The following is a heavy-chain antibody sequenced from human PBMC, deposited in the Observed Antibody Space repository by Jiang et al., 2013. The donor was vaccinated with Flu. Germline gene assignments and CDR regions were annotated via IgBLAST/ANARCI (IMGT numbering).Heavy chain of an antibody. CDR3: ARDSYGDSTGTHPFDP. V-gene: IGHV1-3*04. J-gene: IGHJ5*02. D-gene: IGHD4-17*01. CDR1: GHTFTNYA. CDR2: INTGNGNT. Sequence: VKQPGASVKVSCKASGHTFTNYAIHWVRQAPGQRLEWMGWINTGNGNTRYSQNFQGRVTFTRDTSAYTVYMDLSSLRSDDTAVYYCARDSYGDSTGTHPFDPWGQGTLVTVSS.